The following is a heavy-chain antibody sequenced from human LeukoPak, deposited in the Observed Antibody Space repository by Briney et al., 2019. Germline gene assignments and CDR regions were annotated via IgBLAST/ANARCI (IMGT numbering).Heavy chain of an antibody. CDR1: GDSISSSSYY. D-gene: IGHD4-23*01. CDR3: ARDGGNGFGELDY. V-gene: IGHV4-39*06. J-gene: IGHJ4*02. CDR2: IYYSGST. Sequence: SETLSLTCTVSGDSISSSSYYWGWIRQPPGKGLEWIGSIYYSGSTYYNPSLKSRVTISVDTSKNQFPLKLSSVTAADTAVYYCARDGGNGFGELDYWGQGTLVTVSS.